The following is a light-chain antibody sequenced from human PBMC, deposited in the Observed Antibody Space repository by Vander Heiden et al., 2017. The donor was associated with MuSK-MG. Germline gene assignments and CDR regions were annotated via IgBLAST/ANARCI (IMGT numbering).Light chain of an antibody. CDR1: QSISSW. J-gene: IGKJ1*01. Sequence: DIQMTQSPSTLSASVGDRVTITCRASQSISSWLAWYQQIPGKAPKLLIYDASSLQSGVPSRFSGSGSGTEFTLTISSLQPDDFATYYCQQDNVFSQTFGQGTKVEIK. CDR2: DAS. CDR3: QQDNVFSQT. V-gene: IGKV1-5*01.